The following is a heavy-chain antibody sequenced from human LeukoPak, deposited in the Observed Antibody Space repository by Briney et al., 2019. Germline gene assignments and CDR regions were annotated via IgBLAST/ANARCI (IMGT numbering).Heavy chain of an antibody. CDR3: ARGNDSSGYYYVFDY. CDR2: INHSGST. V-gene: IGHV4-34*01. J-gene: IGHJ4*02. CDR1: GGSFSGYY. Sequence: SETLSLPCAVYGGSFSGYYWSWIRQPPGKGLEWIGEINHSGSTNYNPSLKSRVTISVDTSKNQFSLKLSSVTAADTAVYYCARGNDSSGYYYVFDYWGQGTLVTVSS. D-gene: IGHD3-22*01.